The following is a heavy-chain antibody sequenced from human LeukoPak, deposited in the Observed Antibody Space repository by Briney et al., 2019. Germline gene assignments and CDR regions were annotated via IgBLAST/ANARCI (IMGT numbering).Heavy chain of an antibody. CDR2: INPNSGGT. V-gene: IGHV1-2*06. CDR1: GYTFTGYY. D-gene: IGHD2-2*01. CDR3: VRVGDFVCSSTSCYGHYYYMDV. J-gene: IGHJ6*03. Sequence: ASVKVSCKASGYTFTGYYMHWVRQAPGQGLEWMGRINPNSGGTNYAQKFQGRVTMTRDMSISTAYVELSRLRSDDTAVYYCVRVGDFVCSSTSCYGHYYYMDVWGKGTTVTVSS.